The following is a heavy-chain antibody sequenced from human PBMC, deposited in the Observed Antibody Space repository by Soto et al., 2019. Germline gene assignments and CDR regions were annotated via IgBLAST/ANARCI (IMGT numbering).Heavy chain of an antibody. V-gene: IGHV4-31*03. CDR3: AREGYNYNGMDV. J-gene: IGHJ6*02. Sequence: QVQLQESGPGLVKPSQTLSLTCTVSGVSINSGDYYWSWIRQHPGAGLGWIGYIYYSGTTSYNPSGKRRXXMXVXXSKNPSYLNMSAVTAAGTAVYYCAREGYNYNGMDVWGQGTTVTVSS. CDR1: GVSINSGDYY. CDR2: IYYSGTT.